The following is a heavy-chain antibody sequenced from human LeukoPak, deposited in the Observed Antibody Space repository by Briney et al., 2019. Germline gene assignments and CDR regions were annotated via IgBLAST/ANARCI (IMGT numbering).Heavy chain of an antibody. J-gene: IGHJ6*03. D-gene: IGHD2-15*01. CDR3: ARGYVGGGSALPKGYYYYMDV. V-gene: IGHV4-34*01. CDR2: INHRGST. CDR1: GGSFSGYY. Sequence: SETLSLTCAVYGGSFSGYYWSWIRQPPGKGVEWRGEINHRGSTNYNPSLKSRGTISVDTSKNQFSLKLSSVTAADTAVYYCARGYVGGGSALPKGYYYYMDVWGKGTTVTVSS.